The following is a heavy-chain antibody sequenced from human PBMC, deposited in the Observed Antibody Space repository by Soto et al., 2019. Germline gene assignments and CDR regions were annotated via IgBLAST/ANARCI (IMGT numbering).Heavy chain of an antibody. J-gene: IGHJ4*02. D-gene: IGHD6-19*01. CDR1: GYTFTSYY. CDR3: ARPNFSSGWVVSYDY. CDR2: INPSGGST. V-gene: IGHV1-46*01. Sequence: GASVKVSCKASGYTFTSYYMHWLRQAPGQGLEWMGIINPSGGSTSYAQKFQGRVTMTRDTSTSTVYMELSSLRSEDTAVYYCARPNFSSGWVVSYDYWGQGTLVTVSS.